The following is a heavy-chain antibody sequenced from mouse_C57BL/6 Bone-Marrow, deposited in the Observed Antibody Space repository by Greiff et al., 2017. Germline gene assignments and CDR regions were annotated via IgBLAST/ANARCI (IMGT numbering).Heavy chain of an antibody. CDR3: ARHGPNYYGSSYPAWFAY. CDR2: FYPGSGSI. Sequence: QVQLQQSGAELVKPGASVKLSCKASGYTFTEYTIHWVKQRSGQGLEWIGWFYPGSGSIKYNEKFKDKATLTADKSSSTVYMELSRWTSEDSAVYCCARHGPNYYGSSYPAWFAYWGQGTLVTVSA. J-gene: IGHJ3*01. D-gene: IGHD1-1*01. V-gene: IGHV1-62-2*01. CDR1: GYTFTEYT.